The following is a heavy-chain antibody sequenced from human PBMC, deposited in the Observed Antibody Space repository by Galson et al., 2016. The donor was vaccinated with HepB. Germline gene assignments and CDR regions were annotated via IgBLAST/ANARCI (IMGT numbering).Heavy chain of an antibody. CDR3: ARMGNWGYDAFDI. V-gene: IGHV4-61*01. Sequence: SETLSLTCTVSGGSVSTGSYYWSWIRQPPGKGLEWIGYIYYIGNTNYNTSLKSRVTISVDTSKNQFSLKLSSVTAADTAVYYCARMGNWGYDAFDIWGQGTMVTVSS. J-gene: IGHJ3*02. CDR2: IYYIGNT. CDR1: GGSVSTGSYY. D-gene: IGHD7-27*01.